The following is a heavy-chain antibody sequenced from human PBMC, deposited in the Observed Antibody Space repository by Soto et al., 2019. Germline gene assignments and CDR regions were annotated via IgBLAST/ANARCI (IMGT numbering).Heavy chain of an antibody. D-gene: IGHD6-19*01. CDR1: GLTFSYHA. CDR3: AKDESYSSRSYGMDV. V-gene: IGHV3-23*01. Sequence: GGSLRLSCAASGLTFSYHAMSWVRQAPGKGLEWVSVISNSGGATYYANSVKGRFTISRDNSKNTLYLQMNSLRAEDTAVYFCAKDESYSSRSYGMDVWGQGTTVTVS. CDR2: ISNSGGAT. J-gene: IGHJ6*02.